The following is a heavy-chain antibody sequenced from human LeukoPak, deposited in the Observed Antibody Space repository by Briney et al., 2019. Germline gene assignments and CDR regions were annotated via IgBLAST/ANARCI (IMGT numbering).Heavy chain of an antibody. V-gene: IGHV3-74*01. D-gene: IGHD4-17*01. CDR3: TRATVTSFRSFYYFYGMDV. Sequence: PGGSLRLSCAASGFTFSSYWMHWVRQGPGKGLVWVSRINNDGTSTSYADSVKGRFTISRDNAKNTVYLQMNSLRAEDTAVYYCTRATVTSFRSFYYFYGMDVWGQGTTVTVSS. CDR2: INNDGTST. J-gene: IGHJ6*02. CDR1: GFTFSSYW.